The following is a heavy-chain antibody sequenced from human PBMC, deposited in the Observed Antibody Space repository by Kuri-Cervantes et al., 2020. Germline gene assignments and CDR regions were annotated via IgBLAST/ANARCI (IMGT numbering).Heavy chain of an antibody. CDR3: AKEVEAYCGGDCSWFDP. CDR2: IWFDGSNE. D-gene: IGHD2-21*02. J-gene: IGHJ5*02. Sequence: GGSLRLSCAASGFTFRSYGMHWVRQAPGKGLGWVALIWFDGSNENYADSVKGRFTISRDNSKNTLFLQMSSLRAEDTAVYYCAKEVEAYCGGDCSWFDPWGQGTLVTVSS. V-gene: IGHV3-30*02. CDR1: GFTFRSYG.